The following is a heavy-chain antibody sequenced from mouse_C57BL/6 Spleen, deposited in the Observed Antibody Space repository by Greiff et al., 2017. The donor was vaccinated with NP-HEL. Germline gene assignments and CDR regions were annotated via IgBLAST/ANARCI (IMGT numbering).Heavy chain of an antibody. V-gene: IGHV1-82*01. CDR1: GYAFSSSW. CDR3: AREGTFPRIFDV. D-gene: IGHD3-3*01. J-gene: IGHJ1*03. Sequence: QVQLQQSGPELVKPGASVKISCKASGYAFSSSWMNWVKQRPGRGLEWIGRIYPGDGDTNYNGKFKGKATLTADKSSSTAYMQLSSLTSEYSAVYFCAREGTFPRIFDVWGTGTTVTVSS. CDR2: IYPGDGDT.